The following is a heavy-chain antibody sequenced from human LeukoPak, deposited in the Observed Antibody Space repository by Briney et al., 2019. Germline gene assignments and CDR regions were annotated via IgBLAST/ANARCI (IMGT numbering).Heavy chain of an antibody. D-gene: IGHD3-10*01. CDR2: IRHDGTEA. CDR3: AKANRDHLSHYYGVDV. J-gene: IGHJ6*02. Sequence: GGSLRFSCAASGFSFSSYGMPWLRQAPGKGPESVALIRHDGTEAYHADSVKGRFTISRDDSKSTFYLQMNSLRPEDTAVYYCAKANRDHLSHYYGVDVWGPGATV. CDR1: GFSFSSYG. V-gene: IGHV3-30*02.